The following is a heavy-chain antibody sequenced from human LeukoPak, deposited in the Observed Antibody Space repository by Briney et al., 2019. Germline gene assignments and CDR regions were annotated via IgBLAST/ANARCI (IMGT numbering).Heavy chain of an antibody. J-gene: IGHJ4*02. CDR1: GFTFSSYA. V-gene: IGHV3-30-3*01. CDR3: ARETGSAVGSTDFDY. CDR2: ISYDGSNK. Sequence: GRSLRLSCAASGFTFSSYAMHWVRQAPGKGLEWVAVISYDGSNKYYADSVKGRFTISRDNSKNTLYLQMNSLRAEDTAVFYCARETGSAVGSTDFDYWGQGALVTVSS. D-gene: IGHD4-17*01.